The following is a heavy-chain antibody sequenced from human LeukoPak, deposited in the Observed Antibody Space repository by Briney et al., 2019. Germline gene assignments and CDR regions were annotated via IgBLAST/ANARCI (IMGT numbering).Heavy chain of an antibody. CDR3: ARGVMGYSSSWYDY. CDR2: ISSSSSYI. J-gene: IGHJ4*02. D-gene: IGHD6-13*01. V-gene: IGHV3-21*01. CDR1: GFTFSSYS. Sequence: GGSLRLSCAASGFTFSSYSMNWVRQAPGKGLEWVSSISSSSSYIYYADSVKGRFTISRGNAKNSLYLQMNSLRAEDTAVYYCARGVMGYSSSWYDYWGQGTLVTVSS.